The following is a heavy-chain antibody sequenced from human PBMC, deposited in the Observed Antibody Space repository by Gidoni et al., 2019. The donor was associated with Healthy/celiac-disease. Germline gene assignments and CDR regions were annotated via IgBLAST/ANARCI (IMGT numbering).Heavy chain of an antibody. D-gene: IGHD3-22*01. Sequence: QVQLQQWGAGLLKPSETLSLTCAVYGGSFSGYYWSWSRQPPGKGLEWLGEINHSGSTNDNPSLKGRVPISVATSKDQFSLTLSSVTAADTAVYYCARGPYSYDSSGYRKTRYYFDYWGQGTLVTVSS. V-gene: IGHV4-34*01. CDR3: ARGPYSYDSSGYRKTRYYFDY. CDR2: INHSGST. J-gene: IGHJ4*02. CDR1: GGSFSGYY.